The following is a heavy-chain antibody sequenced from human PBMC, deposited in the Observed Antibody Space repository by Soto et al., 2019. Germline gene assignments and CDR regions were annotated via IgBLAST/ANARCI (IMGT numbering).Heavy chain of an antibody. J-gene: IGHJ4*02. CDR1: GFTFSSYG. D-gene: IGHD6-13*01. CDR2: ILYDGSNK. CDR3: ARDMRQGMYYFDY. V-gene: IGHV3-33*01. Sequence: GGSLRLSCPASGFTFSSYGMHWVRQAPGKGLDWVAVILYDGSNKYYSASVKGRFTISTDNSKNPLYLQMNSPRAEXTAVHYCARDMRQGMYYFDYSAQVPLLTVSS.